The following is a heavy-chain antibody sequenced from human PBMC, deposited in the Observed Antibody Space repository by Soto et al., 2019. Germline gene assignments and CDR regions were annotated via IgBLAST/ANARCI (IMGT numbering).Heavy chain of an antibody. V-gene: IGHV5-51*01. Sequence: GESLKISCKGSGYSFTSYWIGWVRQMPGKGLEWMGIIYPGDSDTRCSPSFQGQVTISADKSISTAYLQWSSLKASDTAMYYCARGFGYDILTGYYYYYGMDVWGQGTTVTVSS. CDR2: IYPGDSDT. CDR1: GYSFTSYW. J-gene: IGHJ6*02. CDR3: ARGFGYDILTGYYYYYGMDV. D-gene: IGHD3-9*01.